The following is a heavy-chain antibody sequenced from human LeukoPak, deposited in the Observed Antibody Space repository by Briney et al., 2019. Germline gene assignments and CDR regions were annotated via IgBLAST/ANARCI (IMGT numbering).Heavy chain of an antibody. D-gene: IGHD2-15*01. V-gene: IGHV4-59*01. CDR1: GGSFSGYY. CDR2: IYYSGST. CDR3: ARVADCSGGSCYPQYYFDY. Sequence: SETLSLTCAVYGGSFSGYYWSWIRQPPGKGLEWIGYIYYSGSTSYNPSLKSRVTISVDTSKNQFSLKLSSVTAADTAVYYCARVADCSGGSCYPQYYFDYWGQGTLVTVSS. J-gene: IGHJ4*02.